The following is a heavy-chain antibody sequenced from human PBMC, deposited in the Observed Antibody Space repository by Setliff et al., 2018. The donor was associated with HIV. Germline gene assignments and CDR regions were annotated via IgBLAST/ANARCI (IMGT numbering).Heavy chain of an antibody. CDR1: GHSFTNHW. D-gene: IGHD4-4*01. V-gene: IGHV5-51*01. Sequence: GESLKISCKASGHSFTNHWVGWVRQMPANGLEWMGLIWPDDSDTIYSPSFQGQVTMSADKSISTAYLQWSSLKAPDTAMYYCARTDYSGNWHAFDIWGQGTMVTVSS. CDR2: IWPDDSDT. CDR3: ARTDYSGNWHAFDI. J-gene: IGHJ3*02.